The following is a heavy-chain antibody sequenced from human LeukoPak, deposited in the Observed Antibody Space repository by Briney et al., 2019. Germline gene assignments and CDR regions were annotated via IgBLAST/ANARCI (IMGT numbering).Heavy chain of an antibody. CDR1: GGSFSTYY. CDR3: ARGQGGNYYLNYFDY. J-gene: IGHJ4*02. CDR2: FYYSGST. Sequence: PSETLSLTCTVTGGSFSTYYWSWIRQTPGKGLEWIGHFYYSGSTTYNPSLKSRVTISVDTSRDQFSLKLTSVSAADTAVYYRARGQGGNYYLNYFDYWGQGALVTVSS. V-gene: IGHV4-59*01. D-gene: IGHD1-26*01.